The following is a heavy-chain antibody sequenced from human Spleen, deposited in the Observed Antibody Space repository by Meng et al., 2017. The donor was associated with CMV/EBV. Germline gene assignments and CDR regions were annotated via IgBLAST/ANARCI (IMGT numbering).Heavy chain of an antibody. CDR2: ISWDGGST. CDR1: GFIFDDYA. CDR3: ARGINWFDP. V-gene: IGHV3-43D*03. Sequence: GGSLRLSCAASGFIFDDYAMHWVRQAPGKGLEWVSLISWDGGSTYYADSVKGRFTISRDNSKNSLYLQMNSLRPEDTAVYYCARGINWFDPWGQGTLVTVSS. J-gene: IGHJ5*02.